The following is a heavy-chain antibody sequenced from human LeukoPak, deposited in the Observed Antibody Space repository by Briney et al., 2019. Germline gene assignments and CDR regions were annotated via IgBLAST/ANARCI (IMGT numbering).Heavy chain of an antibody. CDR1: GFTFSDYY. Sequence: GGSLRLSCAASGFTFSDYYMSWIRQAPGKGLEWVSYISSSGSTIYYADSVKGRFTISRDNSKNTLYLQMNSLRAEDTAVYYCAKVRWFGELLLDYWGQGTLVTVSS. CDR3: AKVRWFGELLLDY. V-gene: IGHV3-11*04. CDR2: ISSSGSTI. J-gene: IGHJ4*02. D-gene: IGHD3-10*01.